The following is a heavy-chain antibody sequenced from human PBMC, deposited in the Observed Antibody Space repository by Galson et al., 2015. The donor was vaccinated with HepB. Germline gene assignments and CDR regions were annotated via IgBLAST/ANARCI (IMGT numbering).Heavy chain of an antibody. D-gene: IGHD5-12*01. V-gene: IGHV1-46*01. J-gene: IGHJ5*02. CDR2: INPNDGIT. Sequence: SVKVSCKASGYTFTRSPMHWVRQAPGQGLEWIGVINPNDGITTYAQKFQGRVTMTRDTSTSTVYMELSSLKSEDTAVYYCTRHSIDMTRFVTIINRPCPQLDPWSQGTQVIVSS. CDR3: TRHSIDMTRFVTIINRPCPQLDP. CDR1: GYTFTRSP.